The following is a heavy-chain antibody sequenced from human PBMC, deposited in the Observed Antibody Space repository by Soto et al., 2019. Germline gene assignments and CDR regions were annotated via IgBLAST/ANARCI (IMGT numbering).Heavy chain of an antibody. V-gene: IGHV3-30-3*01. CDR1: GFTFSSYA. D-gene: IGHD6-19*01. CDR3: ARDEAVAGPLGY. J-gene: IGHJ4*02. Sequence: VQLVESGGGVVQPGRSLRLSCAASGFTFSSYAMHWVRHAPGKGLEWVAVISYDGSNKYYADSVKGRFTISRDNSKNTLYLQMNSLRAEDTAVYYCARDEAVAGPLGYWGQGTLVTVSS. CDR2: ISYDGSNK.